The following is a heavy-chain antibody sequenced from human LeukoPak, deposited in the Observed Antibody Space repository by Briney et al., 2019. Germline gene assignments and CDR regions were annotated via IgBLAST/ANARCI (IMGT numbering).Heavy chain of an antibody. Sequence: ASVKVSCKASGYTFTGYYMHWVRQAPGQGLEWMGRINVNSGGTNYAQKFQGRVTMTRDTSISTAYMELRRLRSDDTAVYYCARDPNYHDTSGSIGCNYWGQGTLVTVSS. V-gene: IGHV1-2*06. J-gene: IGHJ4*02. CDR2: INVNSGGT. D-gene: IGHD3-22*01. CDR1: GYTFTGYY. CDR3: ARDPNYHDTSGSIGCNY.